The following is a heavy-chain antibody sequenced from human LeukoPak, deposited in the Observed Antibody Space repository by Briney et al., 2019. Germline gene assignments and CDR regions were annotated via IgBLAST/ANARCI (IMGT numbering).Heavy chain of an antibody. CDR2: ISSNGGST. CDR3: VKEGPARGAFDI. V-gene: IGHV3-64D*09. CDR1: GFTFSSYA. J-gene: IGHJ3*02. D-gene: IGHD3-10*01. Sequence: HPGGSLRHARSASGFTFSSYAMHWVRQAPGKGLEYISAISSNGGSTYYADSVKGRFTISRDNSKNTLYLQMSSLRAEDTAVYYCVKEGPARGAFDIWGRGTMVTVSS.